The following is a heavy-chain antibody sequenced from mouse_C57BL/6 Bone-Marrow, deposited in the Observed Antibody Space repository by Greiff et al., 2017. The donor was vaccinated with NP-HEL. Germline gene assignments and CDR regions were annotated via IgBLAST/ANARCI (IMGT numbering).Heavy chain of an antibody. Sequence: VHVKQSGAELVRPGASVKLSCTASGFNIKDYYMHWVKQRPEQGLEWIGRIDPEDGDTEYAPKFQGKATMTADTSSNTAYLQLSSLTSEDTAVYYCTTRSGLYYGSSYVHFDYWGQGTTLTVSS. V-gene: IGHV14-1*01. J-gene: IGHJ2*01. CDR1: GFNIKDYY. D-gene: IGHD1-1*01. CDR3: TTRSGLYYGSSYVHFDY. CDR2: IDPEDGDT.